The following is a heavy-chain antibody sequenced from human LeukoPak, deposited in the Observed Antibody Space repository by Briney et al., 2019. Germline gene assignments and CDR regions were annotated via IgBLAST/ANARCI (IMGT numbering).Heavy chain of an antibody. CDR3: ARDGTSGCHFDY. CDR2: ILGDGSSI. D-gene: IGHD6-19*01. V-gene: IGHV3-64*01. CDR1: GFTFSNYP. Sequence: PGGSLRLSCAASGFTFSNYPMHWVRQAPGKGLEYVSSILGDGSSISYANSVKGRFTISRDNSRNTLYLQMASLLSGDMAVFYCARDGTSGCHFDYWGQGTLVTVSS. J-gene: IGHJ4*02.